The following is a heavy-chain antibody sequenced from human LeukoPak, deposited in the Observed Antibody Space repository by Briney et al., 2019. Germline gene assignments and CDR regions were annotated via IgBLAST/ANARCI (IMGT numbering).Heavy chain of an antibody. Sequence: SVTLSLTCTVSGGSISSYYWSWIRQPPGKGLEWIGYIYYSGSTYYNPSLKSRVTISVDTSKNQFSLKLSSVTAADTAVYYCARDLNEDYGMDVWGQGTTVTVSS. J-gene: IGHJ6*02. CDR3: ARDLNEDYGMDV. CDR1: GGSISSYY. V-gene: IGHV4-59*12. CDR2: IYYSGST.